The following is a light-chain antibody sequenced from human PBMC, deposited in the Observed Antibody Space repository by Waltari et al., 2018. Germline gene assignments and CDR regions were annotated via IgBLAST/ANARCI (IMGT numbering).Light chain of an antibody. Sequence: DIQITHSPSSASASVGDSVTITCRAGQGVNSWLGWYQQEPGKAPKLLIYAASSLQGGVPSRFSGRGFGTEFTLTITSLQPEDFAVYYCQQSNSFPLTFGGGTKVEI. V-gene: IGKV1-12*01. CDR2: AAS. J-gene: IGKJ4*01. CDR1: QGVNSW. CDR3: QQSNSFPLT.